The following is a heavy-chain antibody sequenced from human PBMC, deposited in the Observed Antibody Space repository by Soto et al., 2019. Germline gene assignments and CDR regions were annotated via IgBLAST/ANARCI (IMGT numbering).Heavy chain of an antibody. V-gene: IGHV3-33*01. D-gene: IGHD2-15*01. CDR2: IWYDGSNK. CDR3: ARADCTGAYCYSWPVKYGVDV. Sequence: GGSLRLSCTASGFTFNTYGMHWVRQAPGKGLEWVAIIWYDGSNKYYADSVKGRFTISRDNSKNTLYVQMNSLRAEDTAVYYCARADCTGAYCYSWPVKYGVDVWGQGTTVTV. CDR1: GFTFNTYG. J-gene: IGHJ6*02.